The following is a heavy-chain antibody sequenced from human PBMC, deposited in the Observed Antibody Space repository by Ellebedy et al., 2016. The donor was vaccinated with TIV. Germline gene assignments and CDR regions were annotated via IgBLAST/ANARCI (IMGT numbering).Heavy chain of an antibody. Sequence: SVKVSCKTSGGTFSSYAISWVRQAPGQGLEWMGGIIPFFGSTNYAQKFQDRVTITADESTSTAYMDLRRLGSDDTAVYYCARGSGVHQALDWWGQGTLVTVSS. CDR2: IIPFFGST. D-gene: IGHD3-10*01. CDR1: GGTFSSYA. V-gene: IGHV1-69*13. J-gene: IGHJ4*02. CDR3: ARGSGVHQALDW.